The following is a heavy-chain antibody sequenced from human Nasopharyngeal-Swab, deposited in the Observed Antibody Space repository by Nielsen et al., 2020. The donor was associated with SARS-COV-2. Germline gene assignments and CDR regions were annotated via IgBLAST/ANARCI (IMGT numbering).Heavy chain of an antibody. CDR2: DGSSQ. Sequence: GGSLRLSCVGSGISFSTSVIQWARQAPGQGLEWVAVDGSSQQYADSVKGRFTISRDSSRDTVYLQLNDLRPEDTAVYYCVREAPRPRDGSLGPVRPPPLWCYFDLWGQGTLVTVSS. CDR1: GISFSTSV. J-gene: IGHJ4*02. CDR3: VREAPRPRDGSLGPVRPPPLWCYFDL. D-gene: IGHD2-8*01. V-gene: IGHV3-30-3*01.